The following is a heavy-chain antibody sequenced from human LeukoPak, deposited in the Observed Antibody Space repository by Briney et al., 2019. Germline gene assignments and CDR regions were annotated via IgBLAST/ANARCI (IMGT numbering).Heavy chain of an antibody. CDR1: GYRFTNYW. CDR2: IYPGDSDT. D-gene: IGHD6-19*01. CDR3: AKVAVGAFDY. J-gene: IGHJ4*02. Sequence: GESLKISCQGSGYRFTNYWLGWVRQMPGKGLEWMGIIYPGDSDTRYSPSFQGHVTISVDKSISTAYLQWSSLKASDTAMYYCAKVAVGAFDYWGQGTLVTVSS. V-gene: IGHV5-51*01.